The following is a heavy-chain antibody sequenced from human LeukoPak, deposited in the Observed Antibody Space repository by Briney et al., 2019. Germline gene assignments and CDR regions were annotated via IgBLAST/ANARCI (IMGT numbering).Heavy chain of an antibody. V-gene: IGHV3-21*01. CDR1: EFTFSSYS. CDR2: ISSSSSYI. J-gene: IGHJ4*02. Sequence: GGSLRLSCAASEFTFSSYSMNWVRQAPGKGLEWVSSISSSSSYIYYADSVKGRFTISRDNAKNSLYLQMNSLRAEDTAVYYCARYDILTGYHPTFDYWGQGTLVTVSS. CDR3: ARYDILTGYHPTFDY. D-gene: IGHD3-9*01.